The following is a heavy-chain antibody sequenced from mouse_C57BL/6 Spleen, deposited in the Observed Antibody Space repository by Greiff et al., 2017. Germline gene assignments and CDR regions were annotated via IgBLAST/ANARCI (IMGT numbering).Heavy chain of an antibody. V-gene: IGHV1-55*01. CDR3: ARWGTTVVNYAMDY. CDR2: IYPGSGSP. J-gene: IGHJ4*01. CDR1: GYTFTSYW. D-gene: IGHD1-1*01. Sequence: QVQLQQPGAELVKPGASVKMSCKASGYTFTSYWITWVKQRPGQGLAWIGDIYPGSGSPNYNEKFKSKATLTVATSSSTAYMQLSSLTSEDSAVYYGARWGTTVVNYAMDYWGQGTSVTVSS.